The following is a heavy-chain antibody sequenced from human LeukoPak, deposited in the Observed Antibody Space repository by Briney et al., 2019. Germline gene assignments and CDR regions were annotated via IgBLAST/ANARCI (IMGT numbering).Heavy chain of an antibody. V-gene: IGHV4-4*08. J-gene: IGHJ4*02. CDR3: AGNYYGSGSYYSEDRY. D-gene: IGHD3-10*01. CDR2: IYTSGRT. Sequence: SETLSLTCTVSGGSVSNYYWSWIRQSPGKGLEWIGRIYTSGRTDYNPSLKSRVTISVDTSKNQFSLKLSSVTAADTAVYYCAGNYYGSGSYYSEDRYWGQGTLVTVSS. CDR1: GGSVSNYY.